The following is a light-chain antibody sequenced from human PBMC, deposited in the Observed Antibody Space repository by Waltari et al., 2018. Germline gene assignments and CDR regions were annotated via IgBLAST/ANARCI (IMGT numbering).Light chain of an antibody. Sequence: SSELTQDPAVSVAMGQTVRITYQGDSLRSYYASWYQQRPGQAPILVMYDKNNRPSGVPERFSGSSSDNTASLTITGAQAEDEASYYCHSRDASGVGGSFGGGTKLTVL. J-gene: IGLJ2*01. V-gene: IGLV3-19*01. CDR1: SLRSYY. CDR3: HSRDASGVGGS. CDR2: DKN.